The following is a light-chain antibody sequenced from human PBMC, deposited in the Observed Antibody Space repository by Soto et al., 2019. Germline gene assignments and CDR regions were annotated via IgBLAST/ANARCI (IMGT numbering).Light chain of an antibody. CDR2: GAS. CDR1: QSVSSSY. CDR3: QQYGSSPLT. V-gene: IGKV3-20*01. J-gene: IGKJ1*01. Sequence: EIVLTQSPGTLSLSPGERATLSCRASQSVSSSYLAWYKQKPGQAPRLLIYGASSGATGIPDRFSGSGSGTDFTLTISRLEPEDFAVYYCQQYGSSPLTFGQGTKVEIK.